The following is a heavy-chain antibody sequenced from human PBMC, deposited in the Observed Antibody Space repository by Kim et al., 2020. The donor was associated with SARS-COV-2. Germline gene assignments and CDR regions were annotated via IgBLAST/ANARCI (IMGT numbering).Heavy chain of an antibody. V-gene: IGHV4-31*03. J-gene: IGHJ6*02. CDR1: GGSISSGGYY. CDR2: IYYSGST. D-gene: IGHD3-10*01. Sequence: SETLSLTCTVSGGSISSGGYYWSWIRQHPGKGLEWIGYIYYSGSTYYNPSLKSRVTISVDTSKNQFSLKLSSVTAADTAVYYCARELWSRGYGMDVWGQGTTVTVSS. CDR3: ARELWSRGYGMDV.